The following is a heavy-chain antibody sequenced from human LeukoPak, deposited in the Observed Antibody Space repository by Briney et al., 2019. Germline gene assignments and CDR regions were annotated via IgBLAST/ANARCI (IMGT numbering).Heavy chain of an antibody. CDR1: GFIFSNAW. V-gene: IGHV3-15*01. J-gene: IGHJ4*02. D-gene: IGHD3-22*01. Sequence: PGGSLRLSCAGSGFIFSNAWMNWVRQAPGKGLEWVGRFKSKADGGTTDYAAPVKGRFTVSRDDSKNTFYLQMNSLKIEDTAVYYCNTGGYYFDFWGRGTLVTVSS. CDR3: NTGGYYFDF. CDR2: FKSKADGGTT.